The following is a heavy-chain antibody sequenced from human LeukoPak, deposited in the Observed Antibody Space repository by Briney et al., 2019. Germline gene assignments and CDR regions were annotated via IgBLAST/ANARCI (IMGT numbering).Heavy chain of an antibody. D-gene: IGHD6-19*01. CDR2: INAGNGNT. J-gene: IGHJ3*02. Sequence: ASVKVSCKASGYTFTSYAMHLVRQAPGQRLEWMGWINAGNGNTKYSHKFQGRVTITRDTSASTAYMELSSLRSEDTAVYYCARGRAGIAVAGPDVDIWGQGTMVTVSS. CDR3: ARGRAGIAVAGPDVDI. V-gene: IGHV1-3*01. CDR1: GYTFTSYA.